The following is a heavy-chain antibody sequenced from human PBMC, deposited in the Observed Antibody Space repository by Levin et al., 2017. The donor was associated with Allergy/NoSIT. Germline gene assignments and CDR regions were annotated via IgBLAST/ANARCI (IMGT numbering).Heavy chain of an antibody. CDR3: AKDGERPIFGVVLYFYHYYGMDV. J-gene: IGHJ6*02. Sequence: GGSLRLSCAASGFTFSNYGMHWVRQAPGKGLEWVALISYDGSNEFYADSVKGRFTISRDNSKNTLYLQMNSLRTEDTAVYYCAKDGERPIFGVVLYFYHYYGMDVWGQGTTVTVSS. CDR1: GFTFSNYG. D-gene: IGHD3-3*01. V-gene: IGHV3-30*18. CDR2: ISYDGSNE.